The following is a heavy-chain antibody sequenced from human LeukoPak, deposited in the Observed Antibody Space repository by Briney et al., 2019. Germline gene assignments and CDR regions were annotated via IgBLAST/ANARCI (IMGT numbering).Heavy chain of an antibody. CDR2: IHHSGST. CDR1: GGSLSGYS. Sequence: SETLSLTCGVHGGSLSGYSWSWIRQSPGKGLEWIGEIHHSGSTNYNPALKSRVTMSVDTSKNQFSLSLASVTAADTAVYYCARRQLLYFFDFWGRGTLVTVSS. J-gene: IGHJ4*02. CDR3: ARRQLLYFFDF. D-gene: IGHD1-1*01. V-gene: IGHV4-34*01.